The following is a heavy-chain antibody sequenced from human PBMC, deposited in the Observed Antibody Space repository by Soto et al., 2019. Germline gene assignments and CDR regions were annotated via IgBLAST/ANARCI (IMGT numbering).Heavy chain of an antibody. CDR3: ARVRGNQLLGWFDP. V-gene: IGHV4-59*12. D-gene: IGHD2-2*01. CDR2: IYYSGT. J-gene: IGHJ5*02. CDR1: GGSISSYY. Sequence: SETLSLTCSVSGGSISSYYWSWIRQPPGKGLEWIAYIYYSGTSYNPSLKSRVSISLDTPKNQFSLKLTSVTAADTAVYYCARVRGNQLLGWFDPWGQGTLVTVSS.